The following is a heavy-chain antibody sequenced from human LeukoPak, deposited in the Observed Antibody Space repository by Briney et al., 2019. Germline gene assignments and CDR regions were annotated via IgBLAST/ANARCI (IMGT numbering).Heavy chain of an antibody. D-gene: IGHD6-19*01. CDR1: GYTFTSYD. CDR2: MNPNSGNT. Sequence: AASVKVSCKASGYTFTSYDINWVRQAPGQGLEWMGWMNPNSGNTGYAQKFQGRVTITRNTSISTAYMELSSLRSEDTAVYYCARAYSSGWSYFYYYYYMDVWGKGTTVTVSS. CDR3: ARAYSSGWSYFYYYYYMDV. V-gene: IGHV1-8*03. J-gene: IGHJ6*03.